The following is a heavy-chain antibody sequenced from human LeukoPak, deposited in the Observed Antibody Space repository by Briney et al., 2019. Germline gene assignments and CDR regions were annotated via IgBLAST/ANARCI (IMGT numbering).Heavy chain of an antibody. V-gene: IGHV4-4*07. J-gene: IGHJ4*02. D-gene: IGHD2/OR15-2a*01. Sequence: SETLSLTCTVSGGSNSHHYWIWIRQPAGEGLQWIGRIFNSGSTNYNPSLESRVTLSIDKSKSQFSLRLNSVTAADTAVYYCASSLSSHFDYWGQGILVTVSS. CDR1: GGSNSHHY. CDR3: ASSLSSHFDY. CDR2: IFNSGST.